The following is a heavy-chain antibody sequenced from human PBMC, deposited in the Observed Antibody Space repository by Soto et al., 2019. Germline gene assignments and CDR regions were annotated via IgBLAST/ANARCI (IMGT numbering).Heavy chain of an antibody. D-gene: IGHD3-22*01. CDR1: GGSISSSSYY. CDR3: ARRLTYYYDSRPPVLNYFDY. CDR2: IYYSGST. Sequence: QLQLQESGPGLVKPSETLSLTCTVSGGSISSSSYYWGWIRQPPGKGLEWIGSIYYSGSTYYNPSLKRRVTISVDTSKNQFSLKLSSVTAADTAVYYCARRLTYYYDSRPPVLNYFDYWGQGTLVTVSS. V-gene: IGHV4-39*01. J-gene: IGHJ4*02.